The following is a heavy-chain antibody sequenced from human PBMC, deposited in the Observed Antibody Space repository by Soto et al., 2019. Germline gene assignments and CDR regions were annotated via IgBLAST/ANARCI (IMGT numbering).Heavy chain of an antibody. D-gene: IGHD3-22*01. CDR2: INAGNGNT. V-gene: IGHV1-3*01. Sequence: ASVKVSCKASGYTFTSYAMHCVRQAPGQRLEWMGWINAGNGNTKYSQKFQGRVTITRDTSASTAYMELSSLRSEDTAVYYCARGLEYYYDSSGYYYPNAFDIWGQGTMVTVSS. CDR1: GYTFTSYA. CDR3: ARGLEYYYDSSGYYYPNAFDI. J-gene: IGHJ3*02.